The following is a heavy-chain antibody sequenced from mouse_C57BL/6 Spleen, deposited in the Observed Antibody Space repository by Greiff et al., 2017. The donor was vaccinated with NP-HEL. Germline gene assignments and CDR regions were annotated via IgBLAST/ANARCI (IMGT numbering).Heavy chain of an antibody. Sequence: QVQLKQSGPELVKPGASVKISCKACGYAFSSSWMNWVKQRPGKGLEWIGRIYPGDGDTNYNGKFKGKATLTADKSSSTAYMQLSSLTSEDSAVYFCARWSTVVEYYFDYWGQGTTLTVSS. CDR2: IYPGDGDT. V-gene: IGHV1-82*01. CDR3: ARWSTVVEYYFDY. J-gene: IGHJ2*01. D-gene: IGHD1-1*01. CDR1: GYAFSSSW.